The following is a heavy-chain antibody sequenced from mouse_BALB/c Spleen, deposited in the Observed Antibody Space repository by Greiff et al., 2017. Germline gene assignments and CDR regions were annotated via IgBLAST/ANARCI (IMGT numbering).Heavy chain of an antibody. J-gene: IGHJ2*01. V-gene: IGHV1S81*02. CDR2: INPSNGRT. CDR1: GYTFTSYW. D-gene: IGHD1-1*01. CDR3: ARKGLGYYDFDY. Sequence: QVQLKESGAELVKPGASVKLSCKASGYTFTSYWMHWVKQRPGQGLEWIGEINPSNGRTNYNEKFKSKATLTVDKSSSTAYMQLSSLTSEDSAVYYCARKGLGYYDFDYWGQGTTLTVSS.